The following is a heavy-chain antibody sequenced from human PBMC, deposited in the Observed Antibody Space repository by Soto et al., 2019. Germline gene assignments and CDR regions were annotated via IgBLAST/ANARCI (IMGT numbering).Heavy chain of an antibody. D-gene: IGHD3-10*01. CDR1: GGSFSGYY. V-gene: IGHV4-34*01. Sequence: QVQLQQWGAGLLKPSETLSLTCAVYGGSFSGYYWSWIRQPPGKGLEWIGEINHSGSTNYNPSLKSRVTISVDASKNQSSLKLSSVTAADTAVYYCARGRTVLLWFGELLNWFDPWGQGTLVTVSS. J-gene: IGHJ5*02. CDR2: INHSGST. CDR3: ARGRTVLLWFGELLNWFDP.